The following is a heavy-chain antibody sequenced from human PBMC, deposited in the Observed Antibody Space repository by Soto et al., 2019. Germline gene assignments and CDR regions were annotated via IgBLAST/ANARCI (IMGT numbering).Heavy chain of an antibody. CDR3: ARAHYCSGGSCYYANWFDP. D-gene: IGHD2-15*01. V-gene: IGHV1-18*01. J-gene: IGHJ5*02. Sequence: GASVKVSCKASGYTFTSYGISWVRQAPGQGLEWMGWISTYNGNTNFTQKLQGRVTMTTDTSTSTAYMELSRLRSDDTAVYYCARAHYCSGGSCYYANWFDPWGQGTLVTVSS. CDR1: GYTFTSYG. CDR2: ISTYNGNT.